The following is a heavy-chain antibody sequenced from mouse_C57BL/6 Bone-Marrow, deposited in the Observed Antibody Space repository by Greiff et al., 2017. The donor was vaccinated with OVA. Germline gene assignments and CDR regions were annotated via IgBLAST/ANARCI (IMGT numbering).Heavy chain of an antibody. D-gene: IGHD1-1*01. CDR2: IYPRSGNT. Sequence: QVQLQQSGAELARPGASVKLSCKASGYTFTSYGISWVKQRPGQGLEWIGEIYPRSGNTYYNEKFKGKATLTADTSSSTAYMELRSLTSGDSAVYFCASGDYYGSSYYGDYGDQGTALTVSA. CDR1: GYTFTSYG. J-gene: IGHJ2*01. V-gene: IGHV1-81*01. CDR3: ASGDYYGSSYYGDY.